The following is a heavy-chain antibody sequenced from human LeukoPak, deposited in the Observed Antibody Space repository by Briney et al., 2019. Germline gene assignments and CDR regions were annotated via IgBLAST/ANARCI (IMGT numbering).Heavy chain of an antibody. J-gene: IGHJ4*02. CDR3: ARGYLTAQWLLSGGDY. D-gene: IGHD5-12*01. CDR1: GLTFSTYS. Sequence: GGSLRLSCAASGLTFSTYSMNWVRQAPGKGLEWVSPISNSGGYTYYADSVKGRFTISRDNAKNTLYMQMNSLRAEDTAVYYCARGYLTAQWLLSGGDYWGQGTLVTVSS. V-gene: IGHV3-21*01. CDR2: ISNSGGYT.